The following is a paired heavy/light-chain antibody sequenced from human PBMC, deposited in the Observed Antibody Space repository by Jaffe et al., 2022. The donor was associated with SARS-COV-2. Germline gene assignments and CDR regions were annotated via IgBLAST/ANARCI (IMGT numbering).Light chain of an antibody. CDR2: DAS. V-gene: IGKV3-20*01. Sequence: EIVLTQSPGTLSLSPGERVTLSCRASQSVSSSYLAWYQQKPGQAPRLLIYDASSRATGIPDRFSGSGSGTDFTLTISRLEPEDFAVYFCQQYGSSPRTFGQGTKLEIK. CDR3: QQYGSSPRT. CDR1: QSVSSSY. J-gene: IGKJ2*01.
Heavy chain of an antibody. CDR3: AREPLLTGYWYFDL. Sequence: EAQLEESGGGLVQPGGSLRLSCAASGFTFSSHDMHWVRQPTGKGLEWVSSISIAGDTYYPGSVKGRFTISRENAKNSLYLQMDGLTAGDTAVYYCAREPLLTGYWYFDLWGRGTLVTVSS. D-gene: IGHD3-9*01. CDR2: ISIAGDT. J-gene: IGHJ2*01. CDR1: GFTFSSHD. V-gene: IGHV3-13*01.